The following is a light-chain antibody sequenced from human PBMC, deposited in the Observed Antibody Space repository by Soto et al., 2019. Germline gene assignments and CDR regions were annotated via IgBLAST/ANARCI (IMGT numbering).Light chain of an antibody. V-gene: IGLV1-44*01. CDR2: SND. CDR1: TSNIGKYT. Sequence: QSVLTQAPSASGTPGQRVTFSCSGSTSNIGKYTVNWYQQLPGTAPKLLVHSNDQRPSGVPDRFYGSKSVTSASLAISGLQSEDEADYSCSSWDDSLNGVAFGGGTKLTVL. J-gene: IGLJ2*01. CDR3: SSWDDSLNGVA.